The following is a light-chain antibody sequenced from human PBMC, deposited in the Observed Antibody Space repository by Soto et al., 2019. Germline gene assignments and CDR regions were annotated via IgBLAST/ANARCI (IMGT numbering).Light chain of an antibody. V-gene: IGLV3-21*02. CDR3: QVWDISSDQYL. Sequence: SYDLTQPPSVSVAPGQTARITCWGNNIESKSVHWYQQRPGQAPVLVLYDDGNRPSGIPERLSGSNSGSTATLTISSVEASDEADYFCQVWDISSDQYLFGPGTKVTVL. J-gene: IGLJ1*01. CDR1: NIESKS. CDR2: DDG.